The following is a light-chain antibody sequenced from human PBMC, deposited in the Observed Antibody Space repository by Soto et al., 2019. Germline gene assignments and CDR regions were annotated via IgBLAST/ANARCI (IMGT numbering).Light chain of an antibody. J-gene: IGKJ3*01. CDR1: QSVSSKY. CDR2: GTS. Sequence: EIVLTQSPGTLSLSPGERATLSCRASQSVSSKYLAWYQQKHGQAPRVLIYGTSIRASGVPERFSGGESGTDFTLTITRLEPEDFAVYYCQQYGSSLFTFGPGTKVDFK. CDR3: QQYGSSLFT. V-gene: IGKV3-20*01.